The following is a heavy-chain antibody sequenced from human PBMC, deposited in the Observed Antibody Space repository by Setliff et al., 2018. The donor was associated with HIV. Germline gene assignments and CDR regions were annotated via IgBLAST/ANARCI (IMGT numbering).Heavy chain of an antibody. D-gene: IGHD2-15*01. CDR1: GGSISSGDYY. V-gene: IGHV4-30-4*02. CDR3: ARVGCSGGRCYSTPDYYYHYGMDV. Sequence: SETLSLTCTVSGGSISSGDYYWSWIRQPPGKGLEWIGYIYYSGSTYYNPSLKSRVTISVDTYKNHFSLKLRSVTAADTAVYYCARVGCSGGRCYSTPDYYYHYGMDVWGQGTTVTVSS. J-gene: IGHJ6*02. CDR2: IYYSGST.